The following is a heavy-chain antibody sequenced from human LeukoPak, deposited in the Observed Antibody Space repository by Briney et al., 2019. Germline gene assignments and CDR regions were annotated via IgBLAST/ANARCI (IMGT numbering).Heavy chain of an antibody. J-gene: IGHJ6*03. CDR2: IRYDGSSK. CDR1: AAIFSSNA. Sequence: GGSLRLSCTASAAIFSSNAMHWVRQAPGKGLEWVAFIRYDGSSKYYADSVKGRFTISRDTSKNTSYLQMNSLRLEDTALYYCAKTPRNYPPGHMGVWGKGTTVTISS. D-gene: IGHD5-24*01. CDR3: AKTPRNYPPGHMGV. V-gene: IGHV3-30*02.